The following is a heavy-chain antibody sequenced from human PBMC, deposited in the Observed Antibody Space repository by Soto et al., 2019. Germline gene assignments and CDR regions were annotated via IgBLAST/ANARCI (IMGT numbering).Heavy chain of an antibody. CDR1: GFTFSSYG. CDR2: FSGGGDIT. V-gene: IGHV3-23*01. Sequence: EVQLLESGGGLVQPGGYLRASCAASGFTFSSYGMSWVRQAPGKGLEWVSAFSGGGDITYYAAPVKGRFTISRDNSKNTLYLQMNSMRAEDTSVYYCAVQDSMTPNYFLDYWGQGHLVTVAS. J-gene: IGHJ4*02. CDR3: AVQDSMTPNYFLDY. D-gene: IGHD2-15*01.